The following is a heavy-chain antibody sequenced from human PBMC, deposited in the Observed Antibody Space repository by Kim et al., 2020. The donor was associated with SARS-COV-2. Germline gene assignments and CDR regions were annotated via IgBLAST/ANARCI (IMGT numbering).Heavy chain of an antibody. Sequence: GGSLRLSCTASGFTFSDSPIHWVRQASGKGLEWVGRIRSKVYSYATSYAASVKGRFTISRDDSESTAYLQMNSLKTEDTAVYYCTRIPGTTLAFWYAVDV. CDR1: GFTFSDSP. V-gene: IGHV3-73*01. CDR2: IRSKVYSYAT. D-gene: IGHD1-1*01. J-gene: IGHJ3*01. CDR3: TRIPGTTLAFWYAVDV.